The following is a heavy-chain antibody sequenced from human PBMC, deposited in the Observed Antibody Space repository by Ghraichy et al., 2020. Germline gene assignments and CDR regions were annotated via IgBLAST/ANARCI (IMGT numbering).Heavy chain of an antibody. V-gene: IGHV3-7*01. D-gene: IGHD3-3*01. J-gene: IGHJ6*03. CDR2: IKQDGSEK. CDR1: GFTFSSYW. Sequence: GGSLRLSCAASGFTFSSYWMSWVRQAPGKGLEWVANIKQDGSEKYYADSVKGRFTISRDNAKNSLYLQMNSLRAEDTAVYYCARGRGFWSGYYTDYYYYYMDVWGKGTTVTVSS. CDR3: ARGRGFWSGYYTDYYYYYMDV.